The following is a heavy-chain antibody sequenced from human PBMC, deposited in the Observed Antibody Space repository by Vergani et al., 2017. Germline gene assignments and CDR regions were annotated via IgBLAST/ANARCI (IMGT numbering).Heavy chain of an antibody. CDR1: GGSISSGSYY. J-gene: IGHJ4*02. Sequence: QVQLQESGPGLVKPSQTLSLTCTVPGGSISSGSYYWSWIRQPAGKGLEWIGRIYTSGSTNYNPSLKSRVTISVDTSKNQFSLKLSSVTAADTAVYYCAREEFQQLADGGVDYWGQGTLVTVSS. D-gene: IGHD6-13*01. V-gene: IGHV4-61*02. CDR2: IYTSGST. CDR3: AREEFQQLADGGVDY.